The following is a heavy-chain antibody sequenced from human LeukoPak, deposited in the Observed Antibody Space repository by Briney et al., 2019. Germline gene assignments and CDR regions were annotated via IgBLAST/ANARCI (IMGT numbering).Heavy chain of an antibody. CDR3: ARGEAAAATKGYFLH. CDR2: IYYSGST. CDR1: GVSMSTYF. J-gene: IGHJ1*01. Sequence: SQTLSLTCSVSGVSMSTYFWSRIRQHPGKGLEWIGYIYYSGSTFYNPSLKSRVTLSIDTSKNQFSLKLTSVTAADTAVYYCARGEAAAATKGYFLHWGQGTLVTVSS. V-gene: IGHV4-31*03. D-gene: IGHD6-13*01.